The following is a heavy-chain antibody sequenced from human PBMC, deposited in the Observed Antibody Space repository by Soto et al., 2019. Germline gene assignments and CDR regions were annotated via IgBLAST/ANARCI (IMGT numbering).Heavy chain of an antibody. CDR2: IYSGGST. J-gene: IGHJ4*02. Sequence: EVQLVESGGGLVQPGGSLRLSCAASGFTVSSNYMSWVRQAPGKGLEWASVIYSGGSTYYADSVKGRFTISRDNSKNTLYLQLNSLRAEDTAVYYCAREPPLGDCSGGSCYPGDYWGQGTLVTVSS. V-gene: IGHV3-66*01. D-gene: IGHD2-15*01. CDR3: AREPPLGDCSGGSCYPGDY. CDR1: GFTVSSNY.